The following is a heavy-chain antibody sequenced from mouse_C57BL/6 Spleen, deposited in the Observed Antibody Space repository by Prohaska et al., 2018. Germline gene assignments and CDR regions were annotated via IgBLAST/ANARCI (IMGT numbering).Heavy chain of an antibody. V-gene: IGHV1-59*01. D-gene: IGHD4-1*01. J-gene: IGHJ2*01. Sequence: QVQLQQPGAELVRPGTSVKLSCKASGYTFTSYWMHWVKQRPGQGLEWIGVIDPSDSYTNYNQKFKGKATLTVDTSSSTAYMQLSSLTSEDSAVYYCARDTGTDYFDYWGQGTTLTVSS. CDR2: IDPSDSYT. CDR1: GYTFTSYW. CDR3: ARDTGTDYFDY.